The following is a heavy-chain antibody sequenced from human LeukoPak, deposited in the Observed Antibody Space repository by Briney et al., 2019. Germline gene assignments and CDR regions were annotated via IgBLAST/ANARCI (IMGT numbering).Heavy chain of an antibody. D-gene: IGHD6-19*01. CDR1: GFTFSSYS. Sequence: GGSLRLSCAASGFTFSSYSMNWVRQAPGKGLEWVSSISSSSSYIYYADSVKGRFTISRDNAKNSLYLQMNSLRAEDTAVYYCARDSPGSGWEIDYWGQGTLVTVSS. V-gene: IGHV3-21*01. J-gene: IGHJ4*02. CDR2: ISSSSSYI. CDR3: ARDSPGSGWEIDY.